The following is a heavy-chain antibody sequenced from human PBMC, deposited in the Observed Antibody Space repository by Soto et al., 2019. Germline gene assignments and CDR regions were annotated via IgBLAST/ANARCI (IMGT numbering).Heavy chain of an antibody. V-gene: IGHV4-59*11. CDR2: VYYSGSS. CDR1: GGSIAGRY. D-gene: IGHD3-9*01. J-gene: IGHJ4*02. CDR3: ARVGERWQYFDWFYYFDS. Sequence: KTSETLSLTSTVSGGSIAGRYWGWIRQPPGKGLEWIGYVYYSGSSTSNPSLKSRVTMSADTSKNQLSLKVRSVTAADTAVYYCARVGERWQYFDWFYYFDSWGQGALVTVSS.